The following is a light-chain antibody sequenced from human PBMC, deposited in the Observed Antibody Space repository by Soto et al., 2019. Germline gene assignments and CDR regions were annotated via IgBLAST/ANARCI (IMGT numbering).Light chain of an antibody. Sequence: ELVMTQSPATLSLSPVERATLSCSAIQSVFNNHIVWYQQKPGQAPRRLIFGASFRATGIPDRFSGSGSGTDFTLTISRLEPEDFAVYYCQQYGSSPTTFGQGTKVDIK. J-gene: IGKJ1*01. V-gene: IGKV3-20*01. CDR1: QSVFNNH. CDR3: QQYGSSPTT. CDR2: GAS.